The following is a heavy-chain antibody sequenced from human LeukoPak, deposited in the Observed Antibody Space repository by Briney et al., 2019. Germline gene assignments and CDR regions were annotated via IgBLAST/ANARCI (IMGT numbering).Heavy chain of an antibody. CDR3: ARSSGFWSGYYDV. Sequence: GSLRLSCLASGVTFSSYSMNWVRQAPGKGLEWVSYISSSSSTIYYADSVKGRFTISRDNAKNSLYLQMNSLRAEDTAVYYCARSSGFWSGYYDVWGKGTTVTVSS. CDR2: ISSSSSTI. J-gene: IGHJ6*04. V-gene: IGHV3-48*04. D-gene: IGHD3-3*01. CDR1: GVTFSSYS.